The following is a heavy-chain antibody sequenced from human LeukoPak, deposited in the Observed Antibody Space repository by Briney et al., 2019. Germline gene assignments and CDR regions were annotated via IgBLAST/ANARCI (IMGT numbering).Heavy chain of an antibody. Sequence: SETLSLTCTVSGGSISSYYWSWIRQPPGKGLEWIGYIYYSGSTNYNPSLKSRVTISVDTSKNQFSLKLSSVTAADTAVYYCARARIPEGYFDHWGQGTLVTVSS. CDR2: IYYSGST. D-gene: IGHD1-14*01. V-gene: IGHV4-59*01. CDR1: GGSISSYY. CDR3: ARARIPEGYFDH. J-gene: IGHJ4*02.